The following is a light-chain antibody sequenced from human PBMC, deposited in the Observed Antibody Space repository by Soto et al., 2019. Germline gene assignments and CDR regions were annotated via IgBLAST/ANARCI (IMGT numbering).Light chain of an antibody. Sequence: EIVMTQSPATLSVSPGERATLSCRASQSVSSNLAWYQQKPGQAPRLLIYGASTRATGIPARFSGSGSATEFTITISSLQSEDFAVYYCQQYNNCPTFGPGTKVDIK. V-gene: IGKV3-15*01. CDR3: QQYNNCPT. J-gene: IGKJ3*01. CDR1: QSVSSN. CDR2: GAS.